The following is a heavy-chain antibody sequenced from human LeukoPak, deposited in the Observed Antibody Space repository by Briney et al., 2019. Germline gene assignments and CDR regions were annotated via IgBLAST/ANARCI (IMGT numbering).Heavy chain of an antibody. Sequence: GGSLRLSCAASGFTFSSYEMNWVRQAPGKGLEWVSYISSSGSTIYYADSVKGRFTISRDNAKNSLYLQMNSLRAEDTAVYYCARAGSHYDFWSGDYYYYMDVWGKGTTVTVSS. CDR1: GFTFSSYE. D-gene: IGHD3-3*01. CDR3: ARAGSHYDFWSGDYYYYMDV. CDR2: ISSSGSTI. V-gene: IGHV3-48*03. J-gene: IGHJ6*03.